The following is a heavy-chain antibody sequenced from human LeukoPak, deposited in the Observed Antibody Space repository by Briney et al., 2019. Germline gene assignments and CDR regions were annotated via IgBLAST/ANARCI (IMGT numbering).Heavy chain of an antibody. D-gene: IGHD3-22*01. CDR1: GGSFSGYY. Sequence: SETLSLTCAVYGGSFSGYYWSWIRQPPGKGLEWIGEINHSGSTNYNPSLKRRVIISVDTSKNQFSLKLSSVAAADTAVYYCARVAGYYDSRGQRLWAPHLYYMDVWGKGTTVTISS. CDR2: INHSGST. V-gene: IGHV4-34*01. J-gene: IGHJ6*03. CDR3: ARVAGYYDSRGQRLWAPHLYYMDV.